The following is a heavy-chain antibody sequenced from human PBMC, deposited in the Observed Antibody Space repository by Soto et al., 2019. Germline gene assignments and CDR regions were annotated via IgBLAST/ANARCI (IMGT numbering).Heavy chain of an antibody. D-gene: IGHD5-18*01. Sequence: ASVKVSCKASGYTFTSYGITWVRQAPGQGLEWMGWISAYNGNTNYAQKLQGRVTMTTDTSTSTAYMELRSLRSDDTAVYYCARVDTAMVNSYYHYGMDVWGQGTTVTVSS. CDR1: GYTFTSYG. V-gene: IGHV1-18*01. CDR2: ISAYNGNT. CDR3: ARVDTAMVNSYYHYGMDV. J-gene: IGHJ6*02.